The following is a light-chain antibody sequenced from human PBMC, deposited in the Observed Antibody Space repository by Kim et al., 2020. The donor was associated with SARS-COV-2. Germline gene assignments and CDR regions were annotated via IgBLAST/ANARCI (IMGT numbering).Light chain of an antibody. Sequence: DVVLTQSPLSLPVTPGEPASISCRSSQSLLHRNGYNYLDWYLQKPGQSPQLLIYLASNRGSGVPDRFGGSGSGTDFKLIISRGEADDDVVYYCMLPRQTPFTFGGGTKVEIK. CDR3: MLPRQTPFT. V-gene: IGKV2-28*01. J-gene: IGKJ4*01. CDR2: LAS. CDR1: QSLLHRNGYNY.